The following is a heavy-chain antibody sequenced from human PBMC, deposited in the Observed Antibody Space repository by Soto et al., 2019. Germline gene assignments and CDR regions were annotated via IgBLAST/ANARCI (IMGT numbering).Heavy chain of an antibody. CDR2: IKQDGSEQ. Sequence: GGSLRLSCEASGFSFSAYWMSWVRQAPGKGLELVANIKQDGSEQYYVDSVKGRFTISRNNAKNSLYLQMNSLRAEDTSVFYCARDFDVWGRGTLDTVSS. V-gene: IGHV3-7*01. J-gene: IGHJ2*01. CDR3: ARDFDV. CDR1: GFSFSAYW.